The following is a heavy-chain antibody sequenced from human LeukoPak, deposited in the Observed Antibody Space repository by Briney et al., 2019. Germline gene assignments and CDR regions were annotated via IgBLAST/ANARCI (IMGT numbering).Heavy chain of an antibody. CDR2: ISGSAGST. D-gene: IGHD6-19*01. J-gene: IGHJ5*02. CDR1: GFTFSSYA. Sequence: GGSLRLSCAASGFTFSSYAMSWVRKAPGKGLELVSAISGSAGSTYYADSVKGRVTISRDNSKNTLYLQMNSLRAEDTAVYYCGKSQSLAVAAGAWGQGTLVTVSS. V-gene: IGHV3-23*01. CDR3: GKSQSLAVAAGA.